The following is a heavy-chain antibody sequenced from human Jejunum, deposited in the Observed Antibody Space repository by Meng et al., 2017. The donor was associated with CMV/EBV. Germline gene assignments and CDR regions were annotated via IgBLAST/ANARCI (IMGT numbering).Heavy chain of an antibody. V-gene: IGHV5-51*01. CDR3: ARGYDFWTYYNPHYLDY. CDR2: IYPGDSDT. CDR1: YTVSKYW. J-gene: IGHJ4*02. Sequence: YTVSKYWIGWVRQMPGKGLEWMRIIYPGDSDTRYNPSFQGQVTISADKSIGTAYLQWSSLKASDTAMYYCARGYDFWTYYNPHYLDYWGQGTLVTVSS. D-gene: IGHD3-10*01.